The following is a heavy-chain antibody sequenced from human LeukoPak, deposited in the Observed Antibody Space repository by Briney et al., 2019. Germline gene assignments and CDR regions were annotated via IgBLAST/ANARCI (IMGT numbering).Heavy chain of an antibody. Sequence: PSETLSLTCTVSGGSINSNHWSWIRQPPEKGLEWIGYISYSGNTNYNPSLKSRVTISLDTSKSQFSLNLNSVTAADTAVYYCARGRQVGNTGYYFDYWGQGTLVTVSS. D-gene: IGHD1-26*01. J-gene: IGHJ4*02. CDR2: ISYSGNT. CDR3: ARGRQVGNTGYYFDY. CDR1: GGSINSNH. V-gene: IGHV4-59*01.